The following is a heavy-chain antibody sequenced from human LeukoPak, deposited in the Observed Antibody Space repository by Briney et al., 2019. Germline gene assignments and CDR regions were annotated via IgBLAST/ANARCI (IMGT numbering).Heavy chain of an antibody. CDR1: GYSFTSYW. Sequence: GESLKISCKGSGYSFTSYWIGWVRQMPGKGLEWMGIIYPGDSDTRYSPSFQGQVTISADKSISTAYLQWSSLKASDTAMYYCARRGRGYDSSGYYLNRFDPWGQGTLVTVSS. D-gene: IGHD3-22*01. J-gene: IGHJ5*02. CDR2: IYPGDSDT. V-gene: IGHV5-51*01. CDR3: ARRGRGYDSSGYYLNRFDP.